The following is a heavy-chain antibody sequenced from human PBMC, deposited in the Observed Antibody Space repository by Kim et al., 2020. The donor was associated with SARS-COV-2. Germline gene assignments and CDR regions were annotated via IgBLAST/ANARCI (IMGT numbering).Heavy chain of an antibody. Sequence: GGSLRLSCAASGFTFSSYGMHWVRQAPGKGLEWVAVISYDGSNKYYADSVKGRFTISRDNSKNTLYLQMNSLRAEDTAVYYCAKDHYYYDSSGYRADWG. CDR1: GFTFSSYG. CDR2: ISYDGSNK. V-gene: IGHV3-30*18. J-gene: IGHJ1*01. D-gene: IGHD3-22*01. CDR3: AKDHYYYDSSGYRAD.